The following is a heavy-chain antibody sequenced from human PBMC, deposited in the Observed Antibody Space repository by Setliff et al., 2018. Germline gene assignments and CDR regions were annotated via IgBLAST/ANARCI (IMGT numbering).Heavy chain of an antibody. CDR2: IYYTGSP. Sequence: ETLSLTCAVYGASFSGTYCSWIRQPPGKGLEWIGNIYYTGSPSYSPSLRSRGTISVDTSKNKFSLSLSSVTAADTAVYYCARGGYNGYAVFDDWGQGALVTVS. J-gene: IGHJ4*02. CDR3: ARGGYNGYAVFDD. D-gene: IGHD5-12*01. CDR1: GASFSGTY. V-gene: IGHV4-34*11.